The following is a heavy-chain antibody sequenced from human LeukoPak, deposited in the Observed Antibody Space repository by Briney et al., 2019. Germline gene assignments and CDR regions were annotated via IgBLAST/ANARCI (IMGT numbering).Heavy chain of an antibody. Sequence: SETLSLTCAVYGGSFSGYYWSWIRQPPGKGLEWIGEINHSGSTNYNPSLRSRLTISADTSKNLFSLKLGSVAAADTAVYYCARSSDYQGSKRALGHYWGQGTLVTVSS. CDR3: ARSSDYQGSKRALGHY. D-gene: IGHD3-10*01. J-gene: IGHJ4*02. CDR1: GGSFSGYY. CDR2: INHSGST. V-gene: IGHV4-34*01.